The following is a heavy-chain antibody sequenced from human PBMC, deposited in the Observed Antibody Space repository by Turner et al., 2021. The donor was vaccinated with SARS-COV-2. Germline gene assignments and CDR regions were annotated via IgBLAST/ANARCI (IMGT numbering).Heavy chain of an antibody. CDR1: GGSISSTSYC. CDR2: IYYSGST. J-gene: IGHJ5*02. CDR3: ARHDRFLEETNWFDP. Sequence: QLQLQESGPGLVKPSETLSLTCTVSGGSISSTSYCWGWIRQPPAKGLEWIASIYYSGSTYYNPSLRSRVTIAVNTSKNQFSLKLSSVTAADTAVYYCARHDRFLEETNWFDPWGQGTLVTVSS. V-gene: IGHV4-39*01. D-gene: IGHD3-3*01.